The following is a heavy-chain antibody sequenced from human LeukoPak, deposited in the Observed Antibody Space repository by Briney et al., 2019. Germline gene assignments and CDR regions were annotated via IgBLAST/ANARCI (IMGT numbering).Heavy chain of an antibody. CDR2: IYTSGNT. J-gene: IGHJ5*02. D-gene: IGHD2-2*01. CDR3: ARTLRYCTTTSCRSWFDP. CDR1: GASISSYY. V-gene: IGHV4-4*09. Sequence: SETLSLSCTVSGASISSYYWNWIRQPPGKGLEWIGYIYTSGNTNYNPSLKSRVTISADTSKNQFSLKLSSVTAADTAVYYCARTLRYCTTTSCRSWFDPWGQGTLVTVSS.